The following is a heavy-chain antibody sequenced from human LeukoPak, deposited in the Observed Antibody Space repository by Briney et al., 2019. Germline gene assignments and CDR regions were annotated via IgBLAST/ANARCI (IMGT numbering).Heavy chain of an antibody. CDR2: IRSKANNYAT. CDR1: GFTFSGST. CDR3: IRGAASGSYYGFDV. Sequence: GGSLRLSRAASGFTFSGSTMHWVRQASGKGLEWVGRIRSKANNYATAYATSVKGRFTLSRDDSKNTAYLQMNSLKTEDTAVYYCIRGAASGSYYGFDVWAKGPRSPSP. V-gene: IGHV3-73*01. D-gene: IGHD1-26*01. J-gene: IGHJ6*02.